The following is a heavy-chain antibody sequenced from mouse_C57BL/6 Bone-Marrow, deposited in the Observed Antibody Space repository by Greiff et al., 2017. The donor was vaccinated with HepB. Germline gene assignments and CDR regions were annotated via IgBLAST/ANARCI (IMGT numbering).Heavy chain of an antibody. J-gene: IGHJ4*01. V-gene: IGHV1-69*01. Sequence: QDHVKQPGAELVMPGASVKLSCKASGYTFTSYWMHWVKQRPGQGLEWIGEIDPSDSYTNYNQKFKGKSTLTVDKSSSTAYMQLSSLTSEDSAVYYCARPSYYRAMDYWGQGTSVTVSS. CDR3: ARPSYYRAMDY. D-gene: IGHD1-1*01. CDR1: GYTFTSYW. CDR2: IDPSDSYT.